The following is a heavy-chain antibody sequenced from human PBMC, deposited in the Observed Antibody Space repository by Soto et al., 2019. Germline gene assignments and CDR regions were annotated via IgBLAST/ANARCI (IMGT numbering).Heavy chain of an antibody. CDR1: GGSFSGYY. CDR3: ARGQSLYSSSWFDY. Sequence: PSETLSLTCAVFGGSFSGYYWSWIRQSPGKGLEWIGEINHSGSANYNPSLRSRVIISLDTSKNRFSVKLSSVTAADAAVYYCARGQSLYSSSWFDYWGQGTLVTVLL. V-gene: IGHV4-34*01. D-gene: IGHD6-13*01. CDR2: INHSGSA. J-gene: IGHJ4*02.